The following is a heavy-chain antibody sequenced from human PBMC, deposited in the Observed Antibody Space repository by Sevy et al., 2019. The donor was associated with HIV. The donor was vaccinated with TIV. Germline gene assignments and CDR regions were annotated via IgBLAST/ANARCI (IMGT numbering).Heavy chain of an antibody. CDR1: GFTFSDYW. CDR3: VRAIALVAGY. J-gene: IGHJ4*02. CDR2: INQDGTTT. Sequence: GGSLRLSCEASGFTFSDYWMHWVRQAPGKGLEWLANINQDGTTTYYVDSVKGRFTISRDNAKNSLFLQMNSLRAEDTALYYCVRAIALVAGYWGQGTLVTVSS. D-gene: IGHD6-19*01. V-gene: IGHV3-7*01.